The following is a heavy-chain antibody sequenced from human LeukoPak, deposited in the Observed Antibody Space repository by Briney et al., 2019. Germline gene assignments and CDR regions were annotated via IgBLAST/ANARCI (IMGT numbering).Heavy chain of an antibody. J-gene: IGHJ6*02. CDR3: ARDFDYYGSGSARDV. CDR1: GFTVSSNY. CDR2: IYSGGST. D-gene: IGHD3-10*01. Sequence: GGSLRLSCAAFGFTVSSNYMSWVRQAPGKGLEWVSVIYSGGSTYYADSVKGRYTISRHNSKNTLYLQMNSLRAEDTAVYYCARDFDYYGSGSARDVWGQGTTVTVSS. V-gene: IGHV3-53*04.